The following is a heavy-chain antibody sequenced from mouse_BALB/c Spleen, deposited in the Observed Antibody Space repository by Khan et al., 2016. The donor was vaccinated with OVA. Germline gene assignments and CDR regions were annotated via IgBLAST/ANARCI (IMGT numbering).Heavy chain of an antibody. CDR3: AREGGYCYFDV. CDR2: INTYTGEP. J-gene: IGHJ1*01. D-gene: IGHD1-1*02. Sequence: QIQLEQSGPELKKPGESVKISCTASGYTFTNYRMKWMKQAPGKGLKWMGWINTYTGEPTYGDDFKGRIAFSLETSASTAYLQINNLKNEDMATSCCAREGGYCYFDVWGEGTSVTVSS. CDR1: GYTFTNYR. V-gene: IGHV9-1*02.